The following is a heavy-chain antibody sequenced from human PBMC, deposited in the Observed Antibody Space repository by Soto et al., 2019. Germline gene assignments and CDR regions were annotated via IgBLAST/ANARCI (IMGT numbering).Heavy chain of an antibody. CDR1: GFTFSSYG. Sequence: GGSLRLSCAASGFTFSSYGMHWVRQAPGKGLEWVAVIWYDGSNKYYADSVKGRFTISRDNSKNTLYLQMNSLRAEATAVYYCASSSGWNGRHYYYYGMDVWGQGTTVTVSS. CDR3: ASSSGWNGRHYYYYGMDV. CDR2: IWYDGSNK. J-gene: IGHJ6*02. V-gene: IGHV3-33*01. D-gene: IGHD6-19*01.